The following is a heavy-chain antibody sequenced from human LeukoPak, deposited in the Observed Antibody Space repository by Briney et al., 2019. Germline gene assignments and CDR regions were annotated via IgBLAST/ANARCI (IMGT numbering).Heavy chain of an antibody. CDR2: IYHSGST. CDR3: ARVGVAGLDY. CDR1: GGSISSGGYY. J-gene: IGHJ4*02. D-gene: IGHD6-19*01. V-gene: IGHV4-30-2*01. Sequence: SETLSLTCTVSGGSISSGGYYWSWIRQPPGKGLEWIGYIYHSGSTYYNPSLKSRVTISVDRSKNQFSLKLSSVTAAGTAVYYCARVGVAGLDYWGQGTLVTVSS.